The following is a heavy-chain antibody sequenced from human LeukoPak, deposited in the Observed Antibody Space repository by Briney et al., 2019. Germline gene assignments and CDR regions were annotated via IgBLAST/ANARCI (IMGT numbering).Heavy chain of an antibody. Sequence: GSSVKVSCKASGGTFSSYAISWVRQAPGQRLEWMGGIIPIFGTANYAQKFQGRVTITTDESTSTAYMELSSLRSEDTAVYYCARGPSVVTAPFDYWGQGTLVTVSS. CDR3: ARGPSVVTAPFDY. D-gene: IGHD2-21*02. CDR1: GGTFSSYA. CDR2: IIPIFGTA. J-gene: IGHJ4*02. V-gene: IGHV1-69*05.